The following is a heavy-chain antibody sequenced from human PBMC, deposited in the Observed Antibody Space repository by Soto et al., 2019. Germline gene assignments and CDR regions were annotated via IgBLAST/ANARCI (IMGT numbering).Heavy chain of an antibody. CDR1: GSTVSTNY. Sequence: ELQLVESGGGLVQPGGSLRLSCAASGSTVSTNYMSWVRQAPGKGLECVAILYMSGNSYYADSVRGRFTISRDTSKRTLSLQMGSLRAGDTAVYYCTQEELGRDHWGQGTLVTVSS. J-gene: IGHJ4*02. CDR3: TQEELGRDH. CDR2: LYMSGNS. V-gene: IGHV3-66*01. D-gene: IGHD7-27*01.